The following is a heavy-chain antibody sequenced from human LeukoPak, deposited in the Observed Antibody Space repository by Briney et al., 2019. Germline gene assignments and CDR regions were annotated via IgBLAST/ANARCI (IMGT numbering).Heavy chain of an antibody. V-gene: IGHV1-2*02. CDR2: SHPKSGGT. J-gene: IGHJ4*02. CDR1: GYTFTCYY. D-gene: IGHD3-9*01. CDR3: AKAQTPGGQYFVFDN. Sequence: GASVKVSCKASGYTFTCYYMHWVRQAPGQGLEWMGWSHPKSGGTKDAQNFQGRVTGTRDTSISTVYKALTVLRYNDKAMYYSAKAQTPGGQYFVFDNWGQGTLVPVSS.